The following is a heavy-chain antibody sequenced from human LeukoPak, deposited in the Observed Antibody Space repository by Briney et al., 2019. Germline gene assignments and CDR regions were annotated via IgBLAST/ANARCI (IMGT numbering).Heavy chain of an antibody. CDR1: GGSISTYY. D-gene: IGHD3-10*01. CDR2: INHSGVT. J-gene: IGHJ4*02. Sequence: SETLSLTCTVSGGSISTYYWSWIRQPAGKGLEWIGEINHSGVTNYNPSLKSRVTISVDTSKNQFSLKLSSVTAADTAVYYCARGLLLWFGELLPNDYWGQGTLVTVSS. CDR3: ARGLLLWFGELLPNDY. V-gene: IGHV4-59*12.